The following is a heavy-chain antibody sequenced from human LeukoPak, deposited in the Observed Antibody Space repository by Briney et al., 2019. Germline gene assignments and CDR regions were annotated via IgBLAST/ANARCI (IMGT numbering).Heavy chain of an antibody. CDR1: GFTFRTYA. CDR2: TGSNGVT. D-gene: IGHD3-22*01. J-gene: IGHJ4*02. V-gene: IGHV3-23*01. Sequence: GGSLRLSCTGSGFTFRTYAFSWVRQAPGKGLELVSATGSNGVTYYADSVKGRFTISRDNSKNALYLQMNGLRADDTAVYYCGIRDTSDYYVFWGQGTLVTVSS. CDR3: GIRDTSDYYVF.